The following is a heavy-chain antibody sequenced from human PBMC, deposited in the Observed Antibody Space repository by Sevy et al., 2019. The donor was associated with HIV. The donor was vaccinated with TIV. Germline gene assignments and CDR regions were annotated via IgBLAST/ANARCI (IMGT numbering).Heavy chain of an antibody. V-gene: IGHV3-21*01. CDR3: ARAQGLGRYYYGMDV. CDR1: GFTFSNYS. CDR2: ISSSSSYI. D-gene: IGHD4-17*01. J-gene: IGHJ6*02. Sequence: GGSLRLSCAASGFTFSNYSMNWVRQAPGKGLEWVSSISSSSSYIYYADSVKGRFTISRDNAKNSLYLQMNSLRAEDTAVYYCARAQGLGRYYYGMDVWGQGTTVTVSS.